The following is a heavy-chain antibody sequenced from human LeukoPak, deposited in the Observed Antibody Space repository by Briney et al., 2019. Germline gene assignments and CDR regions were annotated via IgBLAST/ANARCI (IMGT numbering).Heavy chain of an antibody. D-gene: IGHD6-19*01. V-gene: IGHV1-2*06. CDR1: GYTFTSYY. J-gene: IGHJ4*02. CDR3: TRAGDSSGWFDY. Sequence: ASVKVSCKASGYTFTSYYMHWVRQAPGQGLEWMGRINPNSGGTNYAQKFQGRVTMTRVTSISTAYMELSRLRSDDTAVYYCTRAGDSSGWFDYWGQGTLVTVSS. CDR2: INPNSGGT.